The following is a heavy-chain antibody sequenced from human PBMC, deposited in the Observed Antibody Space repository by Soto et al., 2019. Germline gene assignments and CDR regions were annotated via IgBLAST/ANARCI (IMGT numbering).Heavy chain of an antibody. J-gene: IGHJ4*02. CDR2: ISSSSTTM. Sequence: EVQLVESGGGLVQPGGSLRLSCAASGFTFSSYSMNWVRQAPGKGLEWVSYISSSSTTMYYADSVKRRFTISRDNAKNSLYLQMNSLRAEDTAVYYCARGDDSSGYYYVYWGQGTLVTVSS. CDR1: GFTFSSYS. CDR3: ARGDDSSGYYYVY. V-gene: IGHV3-48*01. D-gene: IGHD3-22*01.